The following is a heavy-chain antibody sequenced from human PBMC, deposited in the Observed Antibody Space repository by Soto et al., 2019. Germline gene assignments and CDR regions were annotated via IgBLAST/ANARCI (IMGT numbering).Heavy chain of an antibody. V-gene: IGHV1-18*01. Sequence: QVQLVQSGAEVKKPGASVKVSCKASGYTFTSYGISWVRQAPGQGLERMGWISAYNGNTKYAQKFQGRVTMTTDTSTSAAYMELRSLRSDDTAVYYCARDLGGSYYAPVDYWGQGTLVTVSS. CDR3: ARDLGGSYYAPVDY. CDR2: ISAYNGNT. CDR1: GYTFTSYG. D-gene: IGHD1-26*01. J-gene: IGHJ4*02.